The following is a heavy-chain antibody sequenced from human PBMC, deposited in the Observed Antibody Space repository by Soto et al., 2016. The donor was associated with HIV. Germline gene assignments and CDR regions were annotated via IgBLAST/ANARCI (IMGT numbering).Heavy chain of an antibody. J-gene: IGHJ6*03. D-gene: IGHD3-3*01. CDR1: GFTFSSYW. CDR2: INSDGSST. CDR3: VGGDGTALGSYYYMDV. V-gene: IGHV3-74*01. Sequence: EVQLVESGGGLVQPGGSLRLSCAASGFTFSSYWMHWVRQAPGKGLVWVSRINSDGSSTSYADSVKGRFTISRDNAKNTLYLQMNSLRAEDTAVYYCVGGDGTALGSYYYMDVWGKGTTVTVSS.